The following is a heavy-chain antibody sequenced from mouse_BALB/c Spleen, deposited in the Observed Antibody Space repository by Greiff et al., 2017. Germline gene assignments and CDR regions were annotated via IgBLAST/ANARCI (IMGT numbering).Heavy chain of an antibody. V-gene: IGHV5-4*02. CDR2: ISDGGSYT. J-gene: IGHJ1*01. CDR3: AREEDWYFDV. CDR1: GFTFSDYY. Sequence: EVKVVESGGGLVKPGGSLKLSCAASGFTFSDYYMYWVRQTPEKRLEWVATISDGGSYTYYPDSVKGRFTISRDNAKNNLYLQMSSLKSEDTAMYYCAREEDWYFDVWGAGTTVTVSS.